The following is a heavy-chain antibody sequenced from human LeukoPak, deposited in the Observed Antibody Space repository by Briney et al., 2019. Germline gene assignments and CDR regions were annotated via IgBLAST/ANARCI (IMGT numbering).Heavy chain of an antibody. V-gene: IGHV4-39*01. CDR1: GGSVSSDSYY. Sequence: SETLSLTCTVSGGSVSSDSYYWAWIRQPPGKGLEWIASIYYSGSTYYNPSLKSRVTVSVDTSRNQFSLKLSSVTAADTAVYYCASLAVAGLSEGYWGQGTLVIVSS. CDR2: IYYSGST. CDR3: ASLAVAGLSEGY. J-gene: IGHJ4*02. D-gene: IGHD6-19*01.